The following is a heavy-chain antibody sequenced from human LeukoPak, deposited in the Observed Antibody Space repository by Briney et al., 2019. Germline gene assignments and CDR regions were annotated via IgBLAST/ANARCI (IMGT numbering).Heavy chain of an antibody. Sequence: GASVKVSCKASGYTFTTYGISWVRQAPGQGLECMGWINPYNGNTNYAQKLQGRVTMATDTSTSTAYMELRSLRSDDTAVYYCARELYGRFEHWGQGTLVTVSS. CDR3: ARELYGRFEH. CDR2: INPYNGNT. D-gene: IGHD2-2*02. V-gene: IGHV1-18*01. CDR1: GYTFTTYG. J-gene: IGHJ4*02.